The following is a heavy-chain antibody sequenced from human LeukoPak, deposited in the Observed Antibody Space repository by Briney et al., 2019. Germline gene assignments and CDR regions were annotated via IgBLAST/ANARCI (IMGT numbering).Heavy chain of an antibody. CDR2: ISYDGSNK. V-gene: IGHV3-30*03. Sequence: GGSLRLSCAASGFTFSSYGMHWVRQAPGKGLEWVAVISYDGSNKYYADSVKGRFTISRDNSKKTLYMQMNSLRAEATAVYYCTTDPIVGAHYYYYYMDVWGKGTTVTVSS. J-gene: IGHJ6*03. CDR1: GFTFSSYG. D-gene: IGHD1-26*01. CDR3: TTDPIVGAHYYYYYMDV.